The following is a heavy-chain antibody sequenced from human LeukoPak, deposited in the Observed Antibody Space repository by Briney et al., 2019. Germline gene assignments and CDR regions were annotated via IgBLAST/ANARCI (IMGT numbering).Heavy chain of an antibody. CDR1: GYTLTELS. V-gene: IGHV1-24*01. Sequence: ASVKVSCKVSGYTLTELSMHWVRQAPGKGLEWMGGFDPEDGETIYAQKFQGRVTMTEDTSTDTAYMELSSLRSEDTAVYYCASVVAAGSPWGHNVAPDAFDIWGQGTMVTVSS. CDR2: FDPEDGET. CDR3: ASVVAAGSPWGHNVAPDAFDI. D-gene: IGHD6-13*01. J-gene: IGHJ3*02.